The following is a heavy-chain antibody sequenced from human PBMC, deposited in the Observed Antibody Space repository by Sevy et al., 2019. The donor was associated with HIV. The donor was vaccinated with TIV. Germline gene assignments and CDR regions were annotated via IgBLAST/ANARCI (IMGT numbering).Heavy chain of an antibody. V-gene: IGHV3-23*01. CDR2: ISSEGSTT. CDR3: ATRSLNSGPYFDP. Sequence: GGSLRLSYAASGFTFSRYVMTWVRQAPGKGLEWVSVISSEGSTTYYADSVKGRFTISRDNSKSTLYLQMNSLRAEDTAVYYCATRSLNSGPYFDPWGQGTLVTVSS. J-gene: IGHJ4*02. CDR1: GFTFSRYV. D-gene: IGHD1-1*01.